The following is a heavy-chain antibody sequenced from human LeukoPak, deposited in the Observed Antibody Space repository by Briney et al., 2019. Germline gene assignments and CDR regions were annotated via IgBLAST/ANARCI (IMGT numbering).Heavy chain of an antibody. D-gene: IGHD6-13*01. CDR2: ISANNGKT. J-gene: IGHJ4*02. V-gene: IGHV1-18*01. Sequence: ASVKVSCKASGYTFGTYGFCWVRQAPGHGLEWMGWISANNGKTNFAQKFQGRVTMTTDTSTATAYMELTSLRPDDTAVYYCAKVAGDRLDSWGQGTLVTVSS. CDR1: GYTFGTYG. CDR3: AKVAGDRLDS.